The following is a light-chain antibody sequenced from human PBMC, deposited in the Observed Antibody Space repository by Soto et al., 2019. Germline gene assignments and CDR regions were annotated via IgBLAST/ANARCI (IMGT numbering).Light chain of an antibody. V-gene: IGLV2-14*01. CDR1: SSDVGGYNY. CDR3: SSYISTSTLYV. CDR2: EVT. Sequence: QSVLTQPASVSGSPGQSITISCTGTSSDVGGYNYVSWYQQHPDKAPKLMIYEVTNRPSGVSFRFSGSKSGNTASLTISGLQPEDEADYYCSSYISTSTLYVFGTGTKVTVL. J-gene: IGLJ1*01.